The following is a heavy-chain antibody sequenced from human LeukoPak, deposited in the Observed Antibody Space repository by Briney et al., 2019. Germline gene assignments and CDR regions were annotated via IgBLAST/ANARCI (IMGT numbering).Heavy chain of an antibody. CDR3: ARVLSPEDYYDSSGYSVTETRAFDI. J-gene: IGHJ3*02. CDR1: GGTFSSYA. D-gene: IGHD3-22*01. Sequence: GASVKVSSKASGGTFSSYAISWVRHAPGHGLEWMGGIIPIFGTANYAQKFQCRVTITTDGSTSTAYMELSSLRSEDTAVYYCARVLSPEDYYDSSGYSVTETRAFDIWGQGTMVTVSS. V-gene: IGHV1-69*05. CDR2: IIPIFGTA.